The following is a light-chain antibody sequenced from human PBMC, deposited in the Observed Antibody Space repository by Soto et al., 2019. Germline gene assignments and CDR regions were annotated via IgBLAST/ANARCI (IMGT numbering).Light chain of an antibody. CDR2: KAS. V-gene: IGKV1-5*03. J-gene: IGKJ2*01. Sequence: DIQMTQSPSTLSASEGDRVTITCRASQSIGNWLAWYQQKTGKAPKLLIYKASILQSGVPARFSGSGSGTEFTLTISSLQPDDFATYYCQQYDSYPYTFGHGTKVDIK. CDR3: QQYDSYPYT. CDR1: QSIGNW.